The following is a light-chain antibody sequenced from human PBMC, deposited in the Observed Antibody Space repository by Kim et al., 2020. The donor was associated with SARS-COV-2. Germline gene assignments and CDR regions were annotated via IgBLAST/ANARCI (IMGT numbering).Light chain of an antibody. V-gene: IGLV3-21*04. CDR3: QVWDSSSDHRV. CDR1: NIGSKS. J-gene: IGLJ3*02. Sequence: APVKTARTTCGGNNIGSKSVNWYQQKPGQAPVLVIYYDNNRPSGIPERFSGSNSGNTSTLTISRVEAGDEADYYCQVWDSSSDHRVFGGGTQLTVL. CDR2: YDN.